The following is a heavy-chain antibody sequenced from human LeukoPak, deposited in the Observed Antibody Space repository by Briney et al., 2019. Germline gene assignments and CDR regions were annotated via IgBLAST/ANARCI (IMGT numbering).Heavy chain of an antibody. D-gene: IGHD3-9*01. J-gene: IGHJ3*02. CDR1: GGSFSGYY. V-gene: IGHV4-34*01. CDR2: INHSGST. CDR3: ASSLLTADAFDI. Sequence: PSETLSLTCAVYGGSFSGYYWSWIRQPPGKGLERIGEINHSGSTNYNPSLKSRVTISVDTSKNQFSLKLSSVTAADTAVYYCASSLLTADAFDIWGQGTMVTVSS.